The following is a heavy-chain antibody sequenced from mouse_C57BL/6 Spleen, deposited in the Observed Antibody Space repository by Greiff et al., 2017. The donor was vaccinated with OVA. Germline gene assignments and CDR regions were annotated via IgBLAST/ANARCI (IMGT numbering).Heavy chain of an antibody. CDR1: GYAFSSSW. D-gene: IGHD2-4*01. J-gene: IGHJ3*01. CDR2: IYPGDGDT. Sequence: QVQLQQSGPELVKRGASVKISCKASGYAFSSSWMNWVKQRPGKGLEWIGRIYPGDGDTNYNGKFKGKATLTADKSSSTAYMQLSSLTSEDSAVYFCAREITTGFAYWGQGTLVTVSA. V-gene: IGHV1-82*01. CDR3: AREITTGFAY.